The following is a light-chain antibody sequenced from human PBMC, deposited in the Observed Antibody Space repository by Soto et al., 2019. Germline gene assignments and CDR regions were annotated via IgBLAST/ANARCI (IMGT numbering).Light chain of an antibody. CDR1: QSISDT. J-gene: IGKJ1*01. V-gene: IGKV3-15*01. CDR2: GAS. Sequence: MSQFPYTLSVSPGGRAPLSWRASQSISDTLAWYQQKPGQAPRLLIYGASTRAPGFPSRFSGSGSGTDFTLTISSLQPEDFATYYCQQDNSFPWTFGQGTKVDI. CDR3: QQDNSFPWT.